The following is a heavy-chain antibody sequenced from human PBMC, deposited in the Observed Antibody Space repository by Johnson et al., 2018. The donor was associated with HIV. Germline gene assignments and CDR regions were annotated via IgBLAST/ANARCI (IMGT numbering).Heavy chain of an antibody. D-gene: IGHD1-26*01. CDR1: GFTFSTYD. CDR2: ISYDGSNK. J-gene: IGHJ3*02. Sequence: QMLLVESGGGVVRPGGSLRLSCAASGFTFSTYDMHWVRQVTGKGLEWVAVISYDGSNKYYADSVKGRFTISRDNSKNTLYLQMNSLRAEDTAVYYCARDGTWELHRHAFDIWGQGTMVTVSS. CDR3: ARDGTWELHRHAFDI. V-gene: IGHV3-30*03.